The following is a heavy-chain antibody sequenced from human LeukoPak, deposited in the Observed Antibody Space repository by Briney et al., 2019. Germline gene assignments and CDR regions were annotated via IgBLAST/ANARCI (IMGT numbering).Heavy chain of an antibody. CDR3: AKDRITMVRGVYAVFDY. J-gene: IGHJ4*02. D-gene: IGHD3-10*01. V-gene: IGHV3-23*01. Sequence: GGSLRLSCAASGFTFSSYAMSWVRQAPGKGLEWVSAISGSGGSTYYADSVKGRFTISRDNSKNTLYLQMNSLRAEGTAVYYCAKDRITMVRGVYAVFDYWGQGTLVTVSS. CDR1: GFTFSSYA. CDR2: ISGSGGST.